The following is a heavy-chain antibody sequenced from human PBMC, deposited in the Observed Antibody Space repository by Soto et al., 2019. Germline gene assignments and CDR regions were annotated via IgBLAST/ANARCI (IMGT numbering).Heavy chain of an antibody. D-gene: IGHD2-2*01. J-gene: IGHJ4*02. Sequence: GGSLRLSCAASGFTFDSYAMSWVRQAPGKGLEWVSIISGDGRNTYYADSVKGRFTISRDNSKNTLYLQMNSLRVEDTAMYYCAKDGGDIVVFPAAKVDYWGQGTLVTVSS. V-gene: IGHV3-23*01. CDR2: ISGDGRNT. CDR3: AKDGGDIVVFPAAKVDY. CDR1: GFTFDSYA.